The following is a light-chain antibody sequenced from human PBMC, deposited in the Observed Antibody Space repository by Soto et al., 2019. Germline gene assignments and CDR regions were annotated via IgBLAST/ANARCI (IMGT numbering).Light chain of an antibody. Sequence: DIQMTQSPSTLSASVGDRVSITCRASQSISRQLAWYQQKPGKAPNLLIYQASNLETGVSSRFTGSGSGTEITLTISSLQPDDIATYYCLQYQSYWTFGQGTKVEVK. CDR1: QSISRQ. CDR2: QAS. J-gene: IGKJ1*01. V-gene: IGKV1-5*03. CDR3: LQYQSYWT.